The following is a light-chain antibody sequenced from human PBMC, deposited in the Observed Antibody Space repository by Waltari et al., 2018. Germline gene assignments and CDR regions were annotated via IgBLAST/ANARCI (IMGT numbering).Light chain of an antibody. Sequence: QSALTQPASVSGSPGQSITLSCTGTSSDVGGYNYVSWYQQHPGKAPNLMIYAGSDLPSGFSHRFSGAKSGSAASLTISGLEAEDEADDHCSSYTSSSTLVFGGGTKLTVL. V-gene: IGLV2-14*01. CDR1: SSDVGGYNY. CDR2: AGS. J-gene: IGLJ2*01. CDR3: SSYTSSSTLV.